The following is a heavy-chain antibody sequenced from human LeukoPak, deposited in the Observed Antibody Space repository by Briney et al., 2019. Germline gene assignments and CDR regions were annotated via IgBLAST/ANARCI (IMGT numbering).Heavy chain of an antibody. CDR1: DGSISSYY. D-gene: IGHD3-10*01. CDR3: ARGWYYYGSGSHYKNWFDP. J-gene: IGHJ5*02. V-gene: IGHV4-59*12. Sequence: SETLSLTCTVSDGSISSYYWSWIRQPPGKGLEWIGYIYYSGSTNYNPSLKSRVSISVDTSNKQFSLKLSSVTAADTAVYYCARGWYYYGSGSHYKNWFDPWGQGTLVTVSS. CDR2: IYYSGST.